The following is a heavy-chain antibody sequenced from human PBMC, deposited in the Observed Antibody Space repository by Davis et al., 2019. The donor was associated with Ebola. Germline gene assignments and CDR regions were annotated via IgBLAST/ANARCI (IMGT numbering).Heavy chain of an antibody. CDR1: GYSFTSYW. V-gene: IGHV5-51*01. CDR2: IYPGDSDT. CDR3: ARLMGYCSSTSCYGYYYYGMDV. J-gene: IGHJ6*02. D-gene: IGHD2-2*01. Sequence: GESLKISCKGSGYSFTSYWIGWVRQLPGKGLEWMGIIYPGDSDTRYSPSFQGQVTISADKSISTAYLQWSSLKASDTAMYYCARLMGYCSSTSCYGYYYYGMDVWGQGTTVTVSS.